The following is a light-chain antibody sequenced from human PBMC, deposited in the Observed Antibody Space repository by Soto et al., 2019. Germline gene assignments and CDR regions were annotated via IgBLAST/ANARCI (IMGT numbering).Light chain of an antibody. V-gene: IGLV1-44*01. Sequence: QSVLTHPPAASGTPGQRVIISCSGSSSNIGSNTVNWYQELPGTAPKLLIYSDNQRPSGVPDRFSGSKSGTSASLAISGLQSEDEAEYYCAAWDDSMDVVIFAGGTKVTVL. CDR3: AAWDDSMDVVI. CDR2: SDN. J-gene: IGLJ2*01. CDR1: SSNIGSNT.